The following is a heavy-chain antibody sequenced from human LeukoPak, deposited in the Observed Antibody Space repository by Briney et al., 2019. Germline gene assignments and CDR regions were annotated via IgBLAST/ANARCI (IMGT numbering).Heavy chain of an antibody. CDR1: GGSVSSGSYY. J-gene: IGHJ6*02. Sequence: SETLSLTCTVSGGSVSSGSYYWSWIRQPPGKGLEWIGYIYYSGSTNYNPSLKSRVTISVDTSKNQFSLKLSSVTAADTAVYYCASGRLTNYYYYYGMDVWGQGTTVTVSS. CDR2: IYYSGST. CDR3: ASGRLTNYYYYYGMDV. D-gene: IGHD1-26*01. V-gene: IGHV4-61*01.